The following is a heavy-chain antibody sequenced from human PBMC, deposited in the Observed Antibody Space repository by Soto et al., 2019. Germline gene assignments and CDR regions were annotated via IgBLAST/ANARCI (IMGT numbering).Heavy chain of an antibody. Sequence: ASVKVSGKASGYSFTSYCISWVRQAPGQGPEWMGWISGHNGNTNHPQSLQGRVTMTTDTSRNTAYMELRSLRSDDTAVYYCARHRFNYYDDTVYYYFDYWGQGTLVTVSS. J-gene: IGHJ4*02. CDR3: ARHRFNYYDDTVYYYFDY. CDR2: ISGHNGNT. D-gene: IGHD3-22*01. CDR1: GYSFTSYC. V-gene: IGHV1-18*04.